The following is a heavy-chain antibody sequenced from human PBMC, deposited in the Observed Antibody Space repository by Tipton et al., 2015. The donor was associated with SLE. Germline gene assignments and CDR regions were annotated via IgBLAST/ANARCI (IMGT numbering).Heavy chain of an antibody. CDR3: ASRVGGYYYMDV. CDR1: GFTFSSYA. Sequence: LRLSCAASGFTFSSYAMSWIRQPPGKGLEWIGYIYYSGSTYYNPSLKSRVTISVDTSKNQFSLKLSSVTAADTAVYYCASRVGGYYYMDVWGKGTTVTVSS. J-gene: IGHJ6*03. CDR2: IYYSGST. V-gene: IGHV4-59*06.